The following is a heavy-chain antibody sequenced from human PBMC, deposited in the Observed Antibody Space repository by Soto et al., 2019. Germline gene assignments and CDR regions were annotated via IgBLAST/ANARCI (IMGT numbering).Heavy chain of an antibody. J-gene: IGHJ5*02. CDR1: CGSFSGYY. D-gene: IGHD3-3*01. Sequence: SETLSLTCAVYCGSFSGYYWSWIRQPPGKGLEWIGEINHSGSTNYNPSLKSRVTISVDTSKNQFSLKLSSVTAADTAVYYCARAGDKTIFGVVPYWYNWLDPWGQGTLVTVSS. V-gene: IGHV4-34*01. CDR3: ARAGDKTIFGVVPYWYNWLDP. CDR2: INHSGST.